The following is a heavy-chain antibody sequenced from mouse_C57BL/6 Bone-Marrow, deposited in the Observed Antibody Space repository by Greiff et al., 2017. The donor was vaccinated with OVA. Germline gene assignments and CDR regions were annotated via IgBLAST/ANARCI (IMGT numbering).Heavy chain of an antibody. CDR2: IDPENGDT. Sequence: VQLQQSGAELVRPGASVKLSCTASGFNIKDDYMHWVKQRPEQGLEWIGWIDPENGDTEYASKFQGKATITADTSSNTAYLQLSSLTSEDTAVYYCTTDIFDYWGQGTTLTVSS. CDR3: TTDIFDY. J-gene: IGHJ2*01. V-gene: IGHV14-4*01. CDR1: GFNIKDDY.